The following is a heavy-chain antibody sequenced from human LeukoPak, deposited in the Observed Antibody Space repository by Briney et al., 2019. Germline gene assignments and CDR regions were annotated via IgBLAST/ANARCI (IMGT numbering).Heavy chain of an antibody. CDR1: GYTFTNND. V-gene: IGHV1-2*02. CDR2: INPNSGDT. Sequence: ASVKVSCKASGYTFTNNDIHWVRQAPGQGLEWMGWINPNSGDTYFAQHFKGRVTMTTDTSISTTYMEMNSLRSDDTAVFYCARQGSGSYKLDYWGQGALVTVSS. D-gene: IGHD3-10*01. CDR3: ARQGSGSYKLDY. J-gene: IGHJ4*02.